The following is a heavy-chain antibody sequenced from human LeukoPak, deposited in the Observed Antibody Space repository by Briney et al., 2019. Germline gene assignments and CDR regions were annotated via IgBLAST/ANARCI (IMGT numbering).Heavy chain of an antibody. CDR3: VKPGLAYCGCDCYYDY. Sequence: GGSLRLSCSASGFTFSSYAMHWVRQAPGKGLEYVSAISSNGGSTYYADSVKGRFTISRDNSKNTLYLQMSSLRAEDTAVYYCVKPGLAYCGCDCYYDYWGQGTLVTVSS. CDR2: ISSNGGST. J-gene: IGHJ4*02. D-gene: IGHD2-21*02. CDR1: GFTFSSYA. V-gene: IGHV3-64D*06.